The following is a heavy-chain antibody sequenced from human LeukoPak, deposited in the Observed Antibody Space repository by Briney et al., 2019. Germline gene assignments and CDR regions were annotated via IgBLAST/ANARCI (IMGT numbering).Heavy chain of an antibody. D-gene: IGHD4-17*01. Sequence: GGSLRLSCAASGFTFSSYEMNWVRQDPGKGLEGVSYISSSGSTIYYADSVKGRFTISRDNAKNSLYLQMNSLRAEDTAVYYCARDAPLAYYGDYSMSFDYWGQGTLVTVSS. V-gene: IGHV3-48*03. J-gene: IGHJ4*02. CDR1: GFTFSSYE. CDR2: ISSSGSTI. CDR3: ARDAPLAYYGDYSMSFDY.